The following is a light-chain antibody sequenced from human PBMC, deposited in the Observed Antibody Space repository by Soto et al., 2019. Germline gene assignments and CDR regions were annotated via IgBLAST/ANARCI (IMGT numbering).Light chain of an antibody. CDR2: YDD. J-gene: IGLJ2*01. CDR1: SSNIGNNA. Sequence: QSVLTQPPSVSAAPRQRVTISCSGSSSNIGNNAVNWYQQLPGKAPKLLIYYDDLLPSGVSDRFSGSKSGTSASLAISGLQSEDEADYYCAAWDDSLKGMVFGGGTKVTVL. V-gene: IGLV1-36*01. CDR3: AAWDDSLKGMV.